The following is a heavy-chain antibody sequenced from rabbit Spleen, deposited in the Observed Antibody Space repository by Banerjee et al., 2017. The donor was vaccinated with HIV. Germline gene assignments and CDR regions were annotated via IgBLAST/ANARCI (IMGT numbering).Heavy chain of an antibody. CDR1: GVSFNNNYW. D-gene: IGHD1-1*01. CDR3: ARDLVGVIGWNFYL. Sequence: EQLEESGGGLVKPEGSLTLTCKASGVSFNNNYWMCWVRQAPGKGLEWIACIYAGTGGVTYYASWAKGRFTISKASSTTVTLRMTSLTAADRAAYFCARDLVGVIGWNFYLWGPGTLVTVS. CDR2: IYAGTGGVT. V-gene: IGHV1S45*01. J-gene: IGHJ4*01.